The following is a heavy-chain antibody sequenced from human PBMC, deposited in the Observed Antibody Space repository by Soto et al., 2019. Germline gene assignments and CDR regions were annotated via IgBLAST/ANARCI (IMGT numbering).Heavy chain of an antibody. D-gene: IGHD5-18*01. CDR3: ARVTGDTAMAAHFDY. J-gene: IGHJ4*02. V-gene: IGHV3-33*01. CDR2: LWYDGSNK. CDR1: GFTFSSYG. Sequence: QVQLVESGGGVVQPGRSLRLSCAASGFTFSSYGMHWVRQAPGKGLEWVAVLWYDGSNKYYADSVKGRFTISRDNSKNTRYRQRNSLRAEDTAGDDCARVTGDTAMAAHFDYWGQGTLVTVSS.